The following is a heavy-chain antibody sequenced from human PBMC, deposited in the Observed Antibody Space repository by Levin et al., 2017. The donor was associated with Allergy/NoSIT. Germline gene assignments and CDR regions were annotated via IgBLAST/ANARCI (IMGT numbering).Heavy chain of an antibody. Sequence: SQTLSLTCAVSGGSISTANWWSWIRQPPGKGLEWIGEIYRSGDTNHNPSLRSRVTMSVDKSKNPFSLKLSSVTAADTAVYYCATVEGLFCSGVSCSYSFHYWGQGALVTVSS. J-gene: IGHJ4*02. D-gene: IGHD3-9*01. CDR3: ATVEGLFCSGVSCSYSFHY. V-gene: IGHV4-4*02. CDR1: GGSISTANW. CDR2: IYRSGDT.